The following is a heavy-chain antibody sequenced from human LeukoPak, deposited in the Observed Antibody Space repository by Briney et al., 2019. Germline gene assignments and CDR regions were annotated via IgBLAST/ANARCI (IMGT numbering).Heavy chain of an antibody. CDR3: ARYYYGSGTSFDP. CDR1: GFTFSSYW. CDR2: IKQDGSEK. Sequence: SGGSLRLSCAASGFTFSSYWMSWVRQAPGKGLEWVANIKQDGSEKYYVDSVRGRFTISRDNAKNSLYLEMNSLRAEDTAVFYCARYYYGSGTSFDPWGQGTLVTVSS. D-gene: IGHD3-10*01. V-gene: IGHV3-7*01. J-gene: IGHJ5*02.